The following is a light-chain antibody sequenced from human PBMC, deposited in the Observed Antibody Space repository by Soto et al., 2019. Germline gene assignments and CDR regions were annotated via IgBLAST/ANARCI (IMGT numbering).Light chain of an antibody. Sequence: QSALTQPASVSGSPGQSITISCTGTTGDVGGLNRVSWYQQHPGKVPKLMIYDVNDRPSGVSDRFSGSKSGNTASLTISGLQAEDEADYYCSSYTINTTVVFGGGTKVTVL. CDR1: TGDVGGLNR. V-gene: IGLV2-14*01. J-gene: IGLJ3*02. CDR3: SSYTINTTVV. CDR2: DVN.